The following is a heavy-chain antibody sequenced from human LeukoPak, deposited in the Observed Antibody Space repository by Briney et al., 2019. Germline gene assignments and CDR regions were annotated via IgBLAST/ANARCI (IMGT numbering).Heavy chain of an antibody. Sequence: PGGSLRLSCAASGFTFSSYWMHWVRQAPGKGPVWVSRINSDGSTTTYADSVKGRFTISRDNAKNTLFLQMNSLRGEDTAVYYCAKDSGSAGAVLWLFDYWGQGTLVTVSS. V-gene: IGHV3-74*01. D-gene: IGHD6-13*01. CDR3: AKDSGSAGAVLWLFDY. CDR2: INSDGSTT. CDR1: GFTFSSYW. J-gene: IGHJ4*02.